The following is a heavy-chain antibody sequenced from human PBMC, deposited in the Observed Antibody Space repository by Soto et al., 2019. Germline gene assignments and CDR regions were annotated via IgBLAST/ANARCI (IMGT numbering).Heavy chain of an antibody. CDR3: ARTGGWFLAYIDV. V-gene: IGHV4-28*01. D-gene: IGHD3-3*01. CDR2: IYYSGST. CDR1: GYSISSSNW. Sequence: QVQLQESGTGLVKPSDTLSLTCAVYGYSISSSNWWGWIQQPQGKGLEWIGYIYYSGSTYYNPSLKSRVTMSVDTSKNQFSRKWGSVTAVDTAVYYCARTGGWFLAYIDVWGQGTTVTVSS. J-gene: IGHJ6*02.